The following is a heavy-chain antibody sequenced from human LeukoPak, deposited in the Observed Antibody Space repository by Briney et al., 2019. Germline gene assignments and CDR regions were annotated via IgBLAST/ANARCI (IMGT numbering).Heavy chain of an antibody. J-gene: IGHJ4*02. CDR1: GFSLSTSGVG. CDR3: AHSRGGQELRYYFDY. D-gene: IGHD1-26*01. V-gene: IGHV2-5*01. CDR2: IYWNDDK. Sequence: SGPTLVKPTQTLTLTCTFSGFSLSTSGVGVGWIRQPPGKALEWLALIYWNDDKRYSPSLKSRLTITKDTSKNQVVLTMTNMDPVDTATYYCAHSRGGQELRYYFDYWGQGTLVTVSS.